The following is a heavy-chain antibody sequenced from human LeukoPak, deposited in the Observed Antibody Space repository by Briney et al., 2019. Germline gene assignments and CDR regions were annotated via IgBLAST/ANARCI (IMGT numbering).Heavy chain of an antibody. CDR1: GGSFSGYY. CDR3: AIVSRTTQLDY. Sequence: ASETLSLTCAVYGGSFSGYYWSWIRQPPGKGLEWIGEINHSGSTNYNPSLKSRVTISVDTSKNQFSLKLSSVTAADTAVYYCAIVSRTTQLDYWGQGTLVTVSS. D-gene: IGHD4-11*01. J-gene: IGHJ4*02. V-gene: IGHV4-34*01. CDR2: INHSGST.